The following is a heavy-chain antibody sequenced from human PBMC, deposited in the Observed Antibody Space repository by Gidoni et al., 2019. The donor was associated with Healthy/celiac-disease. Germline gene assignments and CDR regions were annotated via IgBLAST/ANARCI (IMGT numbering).Heavy chain of an antibody. CDR1: GFTFSSYG. V-gene: IGHV3-30*18. J-gene: IGHJ3*02. D-gene: IGHD6-19*01. CDR3: ANARAVAVPPALDAFDI. CDR2: ISYDGSNK. Sequence: VQLVESGGGVVQPGRSLILSCAASGFTFSSYGMHWVRQAPGKGLEWVAFISYDGSNKYYADSVKGRFTISRDNSKNTLYLQMNSLRAEDTAVYYCANARAVAVPPALDAFDIWGQGTMVTVSS.